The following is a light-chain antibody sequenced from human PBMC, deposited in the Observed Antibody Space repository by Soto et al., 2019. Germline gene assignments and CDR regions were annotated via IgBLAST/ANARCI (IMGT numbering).Light chain of an antibody. J-gene: IGKJ1*01. CDR2: HAY. CDR3: HQYASSFGT. V-gene: IGKV3-20*01. CDR1: QSVGHMF. Sequence: EIVLTQSPDTLSFSPGDRATLSCRASQSVGHMFLAWFQQKPGQAPRLLSFHAYRMATGIPDRFSGSGSGTNFALPMSRLEPEDFALYYCHQYASSFGTFGKGNKVDLK.